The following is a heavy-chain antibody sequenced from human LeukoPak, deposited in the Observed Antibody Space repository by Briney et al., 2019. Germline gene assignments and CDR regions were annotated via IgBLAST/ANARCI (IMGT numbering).Heavy chain of an antibody. CDR3: ARDGLRSGNYNVY. D-gene: IGHD1-26*01. V-gene: IGHV1-18*01. Sequence: ASVKVSCKASGYTFSTYGISWVRPAPGQGLEWMGWISDYNGNTNYAQKLQGRVTMTTDTSTSTAYMELASLRSDDTAVYYCARDGLRSGNYNVYWGQGTLVTVSS. CDR1: GYTFSTYG. J-gene: IGHJ4*02. CDR2: ISDYNGNT.